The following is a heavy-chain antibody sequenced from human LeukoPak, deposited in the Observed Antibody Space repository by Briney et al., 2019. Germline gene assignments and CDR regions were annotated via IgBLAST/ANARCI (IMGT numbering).Heavy chain of an antibody. CDR2: IYTSGST. D-gene: IGHD3-22*01. Sequence: SETLSLTCTVSGGSISSGSYYWSWIRQPAGKGLEWIGRIYTSGSTNYNPSLKSRVTISVDTSKNQFSLKLGSVTAADTAVYYCAREGRHYYDSSGYYYDLDYWGQGTLVTVSS. V-gene: IGHV4-61*02. CDR1: GGSISSGSYY. J-gene: IGHJ4*02. CDR3: AREGRHYYDSSGYYYDLDY.